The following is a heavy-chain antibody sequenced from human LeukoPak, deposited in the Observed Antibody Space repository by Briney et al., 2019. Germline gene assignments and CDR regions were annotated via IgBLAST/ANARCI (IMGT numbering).Heavy chain of an antibody. CDR3: ALRYSSRYYFDF. Sequence: GGSLRLSCAASGLTFSSYAMSWVRQAPGKGLEWVSAINGSGTSTAYADSVKGRFTISRDNSKNTLYLQMNSLRAEDTAVYYCALRYSSRYYFDFWGQGTLLTVSS. D-gene: IGHD6-19*01. V-gene: IGHV3-23*01. CDR1: GLTFSSYA. J-gene: IGHJ4*02. CDR2: INGSGTST.